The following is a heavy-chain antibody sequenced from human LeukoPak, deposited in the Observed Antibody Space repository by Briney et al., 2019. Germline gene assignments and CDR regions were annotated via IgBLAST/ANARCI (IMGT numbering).Heavy chain of an antibody. J-gene: IGHJ4*02. D-gene: IGHD3-22*01. CDR1: GGSIGWDY. V-gene: IGHV4-4*07. CDR2: IYKSGST. Sequence: MASETLSLTCTVSGGSIGWDYWSWIRQSAGKGLEWIGRIYKSGSTNYNPSFRSRVTMSVDTSKSQFSLSVTSVTAADTAVYYCAREEYFQDSNGYSYYFHSWGQGSLVTVSS. CDR3: AREEYFQDSNGYSYYFHS.